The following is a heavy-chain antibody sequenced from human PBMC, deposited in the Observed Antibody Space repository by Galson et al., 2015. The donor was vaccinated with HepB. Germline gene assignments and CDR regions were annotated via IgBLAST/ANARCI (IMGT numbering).Heavy chain of an antibody. V-gene: IGHV2-70*11. CDR1: GFSFSTSGMC. CDR3: ARIRLGDGYLDY. Sequence: PALVKPTQTLTLPCTFSGFSFSTSGMCVSWIRQPPGKALEWLARIDWDDDKYYSTSLKTRLTISKDTSKNQVVLTMTNMDPVDTATYYCARIRLGDGYLDYWGQGTLVTVSS. CDR2: IDWDDDK. D-gene: IGHD5-24*01. J-gene: IGHJ4*02.